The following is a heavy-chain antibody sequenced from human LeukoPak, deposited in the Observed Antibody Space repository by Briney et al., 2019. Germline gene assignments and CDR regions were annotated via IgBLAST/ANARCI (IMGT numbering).Heavy chain of an antibody. J-gene: IGHJ4*02. CDR3: AREVGLRAPIAVAGTPHTPRYFDY. CDR2: IYYSGST. V-gene: IGHV4-39*07. Sequence: NPSETLSLTCTVSGGSISSSSYYWGWIRQPPGKGLEWMGRIYYSGSTNYNPSLKSRVTISVDTSKNQFSLKLSSVTAADTAVYYCAREVGLRAPIAVAGTPHTPRYFDYWGQGTLVTVSS. D-gene: IGHD6-19*01. CDR1: GGSISSSSYY.